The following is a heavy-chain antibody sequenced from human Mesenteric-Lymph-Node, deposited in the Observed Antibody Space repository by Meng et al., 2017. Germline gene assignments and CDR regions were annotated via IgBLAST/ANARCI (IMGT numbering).Heavy chain of an antibody. CDR1: GGSISSSNYY. D-gene: IGHD4-17*01. CDR2: IYHSGST. V-gene: IGHV4-39*07. CDR3: ARGPTTYFDY. Sequence: QVQLQQGGAGLLKPSETLSLTCTVSGGSISSSNYYWDWIRQPPGKGLEWIGAIYHSGSTSYNPSLQSRVTISVDTSKNQFSLKLSSVTAADTAVYYCARGPTTYFDYWGQGTLVTVSS. J-gene: IGHJ4*02.